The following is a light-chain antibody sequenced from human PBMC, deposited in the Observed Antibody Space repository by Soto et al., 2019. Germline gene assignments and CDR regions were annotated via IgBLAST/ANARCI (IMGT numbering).Light chain of an antibody. V-gene: IGKV3-15*01. CDR2: GAS. CDR1: QSVSSN. J-gene: IGKJ1*01. CDR3: QQYYYLPWT. Sequence: EIVMTQSPATLSVSPGERATLSCRASQSVSSNLAWYQQKPGQAPRLLIYGASTRATGIPARFSGSGSGTEFTLTISSLQSEDFAVYYCQQYYYLPWTFGQGTKLEIK.